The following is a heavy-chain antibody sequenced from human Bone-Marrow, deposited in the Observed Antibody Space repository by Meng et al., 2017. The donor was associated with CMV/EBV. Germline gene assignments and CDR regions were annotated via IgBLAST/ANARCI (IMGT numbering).Heavy chain of an antibody. CDR1: GGSISSYY. Sequence: SETLSLTCTVSGGSISSYYWSWIRQPAGKGLEWIGRIYTSGSTNYNPSLKSRVTMSVDTSKKQFSLKLSSVTAADTAVYYCARHRLHSPYYDFWSGYYRDWFDPWGQGTLVTVSS. CDR2: IYTSGST. V-gene: IGHV4-4*07. D-gene: IGHD3-3*01. CDR3: ARHRLHSPYYDFWSGYYRDWFDP. J-gene: IGHJ5*02.